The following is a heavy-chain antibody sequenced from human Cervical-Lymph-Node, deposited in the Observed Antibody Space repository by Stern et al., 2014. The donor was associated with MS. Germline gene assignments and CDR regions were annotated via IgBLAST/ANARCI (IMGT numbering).Heavy chain of an antibody. CDR2: ISYDGSDK. CDR1: GFTLRSYD. V-gene: IGHV3-30*01. J-gene: IGHJ6*02. CDR3: ARVWATFSVHYYYGMDV. Sequence: VQLVESGGGVVKPGRARRLSCAASGFTLRSYDLHWVRQAPGKGLEWVASISYDGSDKYYANSVKGRFTISRDNSKNTLDLQMNSLRPEDTALYYCARVWATFSVHYYYGMDVWGQGTTVTVSS. D-gene: IGHD2/OR15-2a*01.